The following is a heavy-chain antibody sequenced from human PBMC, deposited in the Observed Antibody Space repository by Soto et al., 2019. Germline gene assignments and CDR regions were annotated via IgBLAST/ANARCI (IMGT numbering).Heavy chain of an antibody. CDR1: GFTFSSYD. CDR3: ARHLRGGYDLGGYFDL. Sequence: EVQLVESGGGLVQPGGSLRLSCAASGFTFSSYDMHWVRQATGKGLEWVSAIGTAGDTYYPGSVKGRFTISRENAKNSLYLQMNSLRAGDTAVYYCARHLRGGYDLGGYFDLWGRGTLVTVSS. D-gene: IGHD5-12*01. J-gene: IGHJ2*01. V-gene: IGHV3-13*01. CDR2: IGTAGDT.